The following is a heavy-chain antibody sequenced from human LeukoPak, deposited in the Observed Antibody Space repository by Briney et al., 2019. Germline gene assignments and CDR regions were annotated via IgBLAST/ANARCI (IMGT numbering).Heavy chain of an antibody. CDR2: ISPNGVIT. J-gene: IGHJ4*02. CDR3: ARGPRFGIRMIVVVTKGHFDY. CDR1: GFTFRSHG. D-gene: IGHD3-22*01. Sequence: PGGSLRLSCAASGFTFRSHGMNWVRQAPGKGLEWVSGISPNGVITYYADSVKGRFTISRDNSKNTLYLQMNSLRAEDTAVYYCARGPRFGIRMIVVVTKGHFDYWGQGTLVTVSS. V-gene: IGHV3-23*01.